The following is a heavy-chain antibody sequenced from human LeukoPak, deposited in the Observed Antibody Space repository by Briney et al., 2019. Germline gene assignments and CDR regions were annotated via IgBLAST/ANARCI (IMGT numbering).Heavy chain of an antibody. CDR2: IYTSGST. Sequence: SQTLSLTCTVSGGSISSGSYYWSWIRQPAGKELEWIGRIYTSGSTNYNPSLKSRVTISVDTSKNQFSLKLSSVTAADTAVYYCARDYYDSLYYYYYMDVWGKGTTVTVSS. V-gene: IGHV4-61*02. D-gene: IGHD3-3*01. CDR1: GGSISSGSYY. J-gene: IGHJ6*03. CDR3: ARDYYDSLYYYYYMDV.